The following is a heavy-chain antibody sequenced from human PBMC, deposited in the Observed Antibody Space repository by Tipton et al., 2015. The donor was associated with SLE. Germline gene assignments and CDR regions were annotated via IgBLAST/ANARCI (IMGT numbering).Heavy chain of an antibody. CDR3: ARVGVKYDVLPAYVPAAIDI. CDR1: GGSISSYY. D-gene: IGHD3-9*01. CDR2: ISYSGTT. Sequence: TLSLTCTVSGGSISSYYWGWFRQPPGKALEYIGFISYSGTTDYAPSLKSRVTITVDTYTNQFSLRLSSVTAADTAVNYCARVGVKYDVLPAYVPAAIDIWTPATMVTVAS. V-gene: IGHV4-59*12. J-gene: IGHJ3*02.